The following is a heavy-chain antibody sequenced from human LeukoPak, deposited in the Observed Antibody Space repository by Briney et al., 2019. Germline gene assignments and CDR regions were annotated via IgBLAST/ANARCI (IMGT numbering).Heavy chain of an antibody. CDR1: GFTFSSYW. CDR3: ARVGASVGALDY. V-gene: IGHV3-74*01. D-gene: IGHD1-26*01. J-gene: IGHJ4*02. CDR2: IKSVGSGT. Sequence: GGSLRLSCTASGFTFSSYWMHWVRQAPGKGLVWVSRIKSVGSGTSYADSVKGRLTISRDNAKNTLYLQMNSLRAEDTAVYYCARVGASVGALDYWGRGTLVTVSS.